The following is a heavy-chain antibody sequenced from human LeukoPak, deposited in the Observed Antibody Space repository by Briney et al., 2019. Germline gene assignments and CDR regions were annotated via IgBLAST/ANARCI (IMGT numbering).Heavy chain of an antibody. D-gene: IGHD1-14*01. CDR3: AREVMDNLRFDY. Sequence: ASVKVACKASGYTFTSYYMHWVRQAPGQGLEWMGIINPSGGDTSYAQKFQGRLTMTRDTSTNTVYMELTSLRSEDTAVYYCAREVMDNLRFDYWGQGTLVTVSS. J-gene: IGHJ4*02. CDR2: INPSGGDT. CDR1: GYTFTSYY. V-gene: IGHV1-46*01.